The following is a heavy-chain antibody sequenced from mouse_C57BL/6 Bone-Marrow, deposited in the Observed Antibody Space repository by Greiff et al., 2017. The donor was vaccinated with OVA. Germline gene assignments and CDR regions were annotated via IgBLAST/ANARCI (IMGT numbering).Heavy chain of an antibody. J-gene: IGHJ4*01. CDR1: GFTFSDFY. CDR2: SRNKANDYTT. CDR3: ARDDGPRAMDY. Sequence: EVQLVESGGGLVQSGRSLRLSCATSGFTFSDFYMEWVRQAPGKGLEWIAASRNKANDYTTEYSASVKGRFIVSRDTSQSILYLQMNALRAEDTAIYYCARDDGPRAMDYWGQGTSVTVSS. V-gene: IGHV7-1*01.